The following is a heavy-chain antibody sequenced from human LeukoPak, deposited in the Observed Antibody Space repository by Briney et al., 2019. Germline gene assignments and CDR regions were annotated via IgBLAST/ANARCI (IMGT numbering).Heavy chain of an antibody. CDR1: GFTFSSYG. D-gene: IGHD7-27*01. CDR3: ANWGSAFDI. J-gene: IGHJ3*02. CDR2: ISYGGSNK. V-gene: IGHV3-30*18. Sequence: GGSLRLSCAASGFTFSSYGMHWVRQAPGKGLEWVAVISYGGSNKYYGDSAKGRFTISRDNSKNTLFLQMNSLRAEDTAVYYCANWGSAFDIWGQGTMVIVSS.